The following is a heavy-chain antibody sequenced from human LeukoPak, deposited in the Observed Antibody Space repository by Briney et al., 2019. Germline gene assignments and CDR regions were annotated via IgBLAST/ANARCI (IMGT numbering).Heavy chain of an antibody. J-gene: IGHJ4*02. Sequence: PSETLSLTCTVSGDPINSAAYYWSWIRQHPGKGLEWIGYIYYSGSTSYNPSLQSRVTISIDTSKNQFSLKLSSVTAADTAVYYCARDNDFWSGYYSFDFWGRGTLVTVSS. CDR3: ARDNDFWSGYYSFDF. CDR1: GDPINSAAYY. D-gene: IGHD3-3*01. CDR2: IYYSGST. V-gene: IGHV4-31*03.